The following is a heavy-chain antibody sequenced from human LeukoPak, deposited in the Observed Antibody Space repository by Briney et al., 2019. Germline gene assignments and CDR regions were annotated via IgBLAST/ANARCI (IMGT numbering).Heavy chain of an antibody. CDR3: VRDRVTGRFFGMDV. Sequence: SETLSLTCSVSGGSIRSKDYWSWIRQSPGKGLEWIGYIYNSAITNYNPHLKSRVTMSPDTSKNQFSLELTSVTAADTATYYCVRDRVTGRFFGMDVWGQGTTIIVSS. CDR2: IYNSAIT. D-gene: IGHD3-9*01. V-gene: IGHV4-59*12. J-gene: IGHJ6*02. CDR1: GGSIRSKDY.